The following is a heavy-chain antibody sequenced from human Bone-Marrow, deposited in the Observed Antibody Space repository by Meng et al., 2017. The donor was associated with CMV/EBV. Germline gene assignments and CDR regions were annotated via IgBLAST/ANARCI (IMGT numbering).Heavy chain of an antibody. CDR3: ARDNFWGATFGVATPSWFDP. D-gene: IGHD3-3*01. CDR1: GGSMSGYY. CDR2: IYHSGST. J-gene: IGHJ5*02. V-gene: IGHV4-59*12. Sequence: SETLSLTCTVSGGSMSGYYWSWIRQPPGKGLEWIGYIYHSGSTNYNPSLKSRVTISVDTSKQQFSLNLTSVTTADTAVYYCARDNFWGATFGVATPSWFDPWGQGTLVTVSS.